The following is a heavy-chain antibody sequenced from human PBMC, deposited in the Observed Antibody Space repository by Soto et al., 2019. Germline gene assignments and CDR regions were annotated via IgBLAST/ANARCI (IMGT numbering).Heavy chain of an antibody. CDR3: ARHGQLYNSGWYLNWIDP. Sequence: PSETLSLTCTVSGGSISISTYYWGWIRQPPGKGLEWIGSIYYSGSTYYNPSLKSRVTISVDTSKNQFSLKLSSVTAADTAVYYCARHGQLYNSGWYLNWIDPWGQGTLVTVSS. J-gene: IGHJ5*02. D-gene: IGHD6-19*01. CDR2: IYYSGST. CDR1: GGSISISTYY. V-gene: IGHV4-39*01.